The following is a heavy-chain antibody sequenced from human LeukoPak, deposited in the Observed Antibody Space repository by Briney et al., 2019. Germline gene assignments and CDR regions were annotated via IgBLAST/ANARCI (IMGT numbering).Heavy chain of an antibody. Sequence: AGGSLRLSCAASGFTFSDYGIHWVRQAPGQGLEWVALIWYDGSKKYYADSVKGRFTISRDNTKNTLYLQLNSLRADDTAVYYCARAHSSSSTFDPWGQGTLVTVSS. CDR3: ARAHSSSSTFDP. V-gene: IGHV3-33*01. D-gene: IGHD6-6*01. CDR2: IWYDGSKK. J-gene: IGHJ5*02. CDR1: GFTFSDYG.